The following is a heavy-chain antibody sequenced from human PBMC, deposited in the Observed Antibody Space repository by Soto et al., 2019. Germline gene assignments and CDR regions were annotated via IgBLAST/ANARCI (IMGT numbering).Heavy chain of an antibody. D-gene: IGHD3-16*01. J-gene: IGHJ6*02. Sequence: QVQLVQSAGEVKKPGASVKVSCKASGYTFIRYGITWVRQAPGQGLEWMGWISPYNDYTIYAQKLQGRVTMTTDTSRRTVYLDLRSLKSDATAGYYCARGGYYDNTWGKLSHYGLDVWGQGTSVTVSS. CDR2: ISPYNDYT. CDR1: GYTFIRYG. CDR3: ARGGYYDNTWGKLSHYGLDV. V-gene: IGHV1-18*01.